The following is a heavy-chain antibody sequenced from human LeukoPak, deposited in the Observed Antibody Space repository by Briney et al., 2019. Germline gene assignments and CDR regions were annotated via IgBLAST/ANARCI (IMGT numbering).Heavy chain of an antibody. D-gene: IGHD3-10*01. J-gene: IGHJ5*02. V-gene: IGHV5-51*01. CDR3: ARSLMVRGVIRWFDP. CDR2: IYPGDSDT. CDR1: GFNLTRYW. Sequence: GGSLKISCKGSGFNLTRYWIVWVRPLPGKGLERVGIIYPGDSDTKYSPSFQGQVTISADKSISTAYLQWSSLKASDTAMYYCARSLMVRGVIRWFDPWGQGTLVTVSS.